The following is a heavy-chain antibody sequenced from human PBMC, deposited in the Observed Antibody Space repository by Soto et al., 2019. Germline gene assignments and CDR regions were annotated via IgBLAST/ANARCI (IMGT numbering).Heavy chain of an antibody. CDR2: IYHSGST. V-gene: IGHV4-30-2*01. CDR3: PRVPDY. Sequence: QLQLQESGSGLVKPSQTLSLTCAVSGGSISSGGYSWSWIRQPPGKGLEWIGYIYHSGSTYYNPSLKRRLTIPVDRSKNQFSLKLRSVPAPDTAVYYCPRVPDYWGQGTLVTVSS. CDR1: GGSISSGGYS. J-gene: IGHJ4*02.